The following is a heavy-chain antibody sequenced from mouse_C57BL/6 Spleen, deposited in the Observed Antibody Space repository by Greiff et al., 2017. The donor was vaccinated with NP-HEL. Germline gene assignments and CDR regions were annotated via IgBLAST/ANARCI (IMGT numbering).Heavy chain of an antibody. Sequence: VKLMESGAELVRPGASVTLSCKASGYTFTDYEMHWVKQTPVHGLEWIGAIDPETGGTAYNQKFKGKAILTADKSSSTAYMELRSLTSEDSAVYYCTREGTWDGFAYWGQGTLVTVSA. J-gene: IGHJ3*01. V-gene: IGHV1-15*01. CDR2: IDPETGGT. D-gene: IGHD4-1*01. CDR1: GYTFTDYE. CDR3: TREGTWDGFAY.